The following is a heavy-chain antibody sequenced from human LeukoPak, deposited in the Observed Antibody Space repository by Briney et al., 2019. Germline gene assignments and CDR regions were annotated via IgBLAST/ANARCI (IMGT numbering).Heavy chain of an antibody. CDR1: GFTLSSYG. D-gene: IGHD3-10*01. CDR2: ISGSDSNT. J-gene: IGHJ4*02. Sequence: PGGSLRLSCAASGFTLSSYGMSWVRQAPGKGLDWVSAISGSDSNTYYADSVKGRFTISRDNSKNTVYLQMNSLRAEDTALYYCARAYYYDSGSGYWGQGTLVTVYS. V-gene: IGHV3-23*01. CDR3: ARAYYYDSGSGY.